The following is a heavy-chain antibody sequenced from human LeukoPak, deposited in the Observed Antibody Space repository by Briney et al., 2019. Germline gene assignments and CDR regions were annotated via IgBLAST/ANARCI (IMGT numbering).Heavy chain of an antibody. D-gene: IGHD1-26*01. V-gene: IGHV3-48*02. CDR3: ASSGSYRFDY. CDR2: FTASGTAM. Sequence: GGSLRLSCAASGFTVSTNYINWVRQAPGKGLEWVSHFTASGTAMFYADSVKGRFTISRDNAKNSLYLQMNSLRDEDTAVYYCASSGSYRFDYWGQGTLVTVSS. J-gene: IGHJ4*02. CDR1: GFTVSTNY.